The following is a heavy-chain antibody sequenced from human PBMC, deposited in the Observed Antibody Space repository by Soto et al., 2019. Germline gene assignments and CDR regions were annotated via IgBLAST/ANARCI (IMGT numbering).Heavy chain of an antibody. Sequence: GGSLRLSCVASGFTFSDYAMDWVRQAPGKGLEWVTVISRDGTNKYYADSVKGRFTISRDNSKNTLYLQMNSLTVEDTALYYCARDSSGWYKFDYWGQGTVVTVSS. CDR1: GFTFSDYA. D-gene: IGHD6-19*01. J-gene: IGHJ4*02. V-gene: IGHV3-30-3*01. CDR3: ARDSSGWYKFDY. CDR2: ISRDGTNK.